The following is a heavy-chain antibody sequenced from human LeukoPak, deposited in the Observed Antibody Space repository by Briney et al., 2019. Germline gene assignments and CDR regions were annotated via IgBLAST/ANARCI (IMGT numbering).Heavy chain of an antibody. CDR3: AKSGSGSYS. D-gene: IGHD1-26*01. CDR2: ISGSDIIT. V-gene: IGHV3-23*01. J-gene: IGHJ5*02. CDR1: GFTFSNYA. Sequence: GGSLRLSCAASGFTFSNYAMSWVRQAPGKGLEWVSAISGSDIITYYADSVKGRFTISRDNSKNTLYLQMNSLRAEDTAVYYCAKSGSGSYSWGQGTLVTVSS.